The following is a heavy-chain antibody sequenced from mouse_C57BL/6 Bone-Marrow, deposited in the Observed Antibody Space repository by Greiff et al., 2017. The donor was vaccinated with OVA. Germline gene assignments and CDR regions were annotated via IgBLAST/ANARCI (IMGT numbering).Heavy chain of an antibody. CDR2: ISDGGSYT. Sequence: DVQLVESGGGLVKPGGSLKLSCAASGFTFSSYAMSWVRQTPEKRLEWVATISDGGSYTYYPDNVKGRFTISRDNAKNNLYLQLSHLKSEDTAMYYCASARRLGRGYAMDYWGQGTSVTVSS. V-gene: IGHV5-4*01. D-gene: IGHD4-1*01. CDR3: ASARRLGRGYAMDY. J-gene: IGHJ4*01. CDR1: GFTFSSYA.